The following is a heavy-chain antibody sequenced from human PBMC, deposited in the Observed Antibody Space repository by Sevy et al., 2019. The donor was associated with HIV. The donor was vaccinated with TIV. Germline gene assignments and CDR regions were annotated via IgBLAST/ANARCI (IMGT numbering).Heavy chain of an antibody. CDR2: ITYDGSNK. D-gene: IGHD3-22*01. V-gene: IGHV3-30*18. CDR1: GFTFSSYG. Sequence: GGSLRLSCAASGFTFSSYGMHWVRQAPGKGLEWVAVITYDGSNKYYADSVKGRFTISRDNSKNTLYLQMNSLRAEDTAVYYCAKGGYYDSSGYFDYWGQGTLVTVSS. CDR3: AKGGYYDSSGYFDY. J-gene: IGHJ4*02.